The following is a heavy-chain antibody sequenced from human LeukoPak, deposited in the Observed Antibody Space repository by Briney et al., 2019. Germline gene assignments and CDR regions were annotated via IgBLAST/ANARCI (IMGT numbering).Heavy chain of an antibody. J-gene: IGHJ5*02. CDR3: AKDHYGSGSYYDFPPLVNWFDP. Sequence: GGSLRLSCAASGFTFSSYAMSWVRQAPGKGLESFSAISGSGGSTYYADSAKGRFTISRGNSKNTLYLQMNSLRAEDTAVYYCAKDHYGSGSYYDFPPLVNWFDPWGQGTLVTVSS. CDR1: GFTFSSYA. D-gene: IGHD3-10*01. CDR2: ISGSGGST. V-gene: IGHV3-23*01.